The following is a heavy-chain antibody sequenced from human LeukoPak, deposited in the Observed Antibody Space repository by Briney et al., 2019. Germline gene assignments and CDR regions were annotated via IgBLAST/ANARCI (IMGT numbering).Heavy chain of an antibody. CDR3: ARERSDGSGFQDAFDI. CDR2: IWHGGRSQ. D-gene: IGHD3-22*01. V-gene: IGHV3-33*01. CDR1: GFTFSSHG. Sequence: PGGSLRLSCVASGFTFSSHGMHWVRQAPGKGLEWVAAIWHGGRSQDYADSVKGRFIVSRDNSKNTMDLQMNSLRAEDTAVYYCARERSDGSGFQDAFDIWGQGIMVTVSS. J-gene: IGHJ3*02.